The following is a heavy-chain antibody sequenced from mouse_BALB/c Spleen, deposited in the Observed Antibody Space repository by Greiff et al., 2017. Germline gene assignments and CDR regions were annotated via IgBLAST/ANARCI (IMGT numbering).Heavy chain of an antibody. CDR1: GYTFTDYA. V-gene: IGHV1S137*01. CDR3: AREDYDRSSWFAY. CDR2: ISTYYGDA. J-gene: IGHJ3*01. D-gene: IGHD2-4*01. Sequence: VQRVESGAELVRPGVSVKISCKGSGYTFTDYAMHWVKQSHAKSLEWIGVISTYYGDASYNQKFKGKATMTVDKSSSTAYMELARLTSEDSAIYYCAREDYDRSSWFAYWGQGTLVTVSA.